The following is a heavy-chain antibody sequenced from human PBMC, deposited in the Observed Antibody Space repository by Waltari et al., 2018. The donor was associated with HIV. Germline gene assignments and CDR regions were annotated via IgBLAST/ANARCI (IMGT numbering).Heavy chain of an antibody. CDR1: GFIFSRYA. CDR2: ISYYGDNK. CDR3: AKGASGWSPGY. Sequence: QVQLVESGGGVVQPGRSLRLSCAASGFIFSRYAMHWVRQAPGKGLEWVAVISYYGDNKYYADSVKGRFTISRDNSKNTLYLQMNSLRTEDTAVYYCAKGASGWSPGYWGQGTLVTVSS. V-gene: IGHV3-30*18. D-gene: IGHD6-19*01. J-gene: IGHJ4*02.